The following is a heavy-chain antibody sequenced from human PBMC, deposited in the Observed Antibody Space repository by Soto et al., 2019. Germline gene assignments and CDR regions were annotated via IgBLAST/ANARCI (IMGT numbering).Heavy chain of an antibody. D-gene: IGHD6-13*01. V-gene: IGHV5-51*01. J-gene: IGHJ4*02. CDR2: IYPGDSDT. CDR1: GYSFTSYW. Sequence: GESLKISCKGSGYSFTSYWIGWVRQMSGKGLEWMGIIYPGDSDTRYSPSFQGQVTISADKSISTAYLQWSSLKASDTAMYYCARLVLAAPALGNFDYWGQGTLVTVSS. CDR3: ARLVLAAPALGNFDY.